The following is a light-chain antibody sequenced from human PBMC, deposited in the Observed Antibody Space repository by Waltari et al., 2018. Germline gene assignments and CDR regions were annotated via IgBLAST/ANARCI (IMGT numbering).Light chain of an antibody. Sequence: QLVLTQSPSASASLGASVKLTCTLSSGHSNYAIAWHQQQPEKGPRYLMKLNSDGTHNKGAGIPYRFSGSSSGAGRYLTISSLQSEDEADYYCQTWGTGIRVFGGGTKLTVL. V-gene: IGLV4-69*01. J-gene: IGLJ3*02. CDR2: LNSDGTH. CDR3: QTWGTGIRV. CDR1: SGHSNYA.